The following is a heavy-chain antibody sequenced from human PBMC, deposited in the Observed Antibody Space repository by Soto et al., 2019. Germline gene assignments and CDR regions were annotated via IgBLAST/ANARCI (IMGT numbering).Heavy chain of an antibody. Sequence: GESLKISCKGSGYSFTSYWISWVRQMPGKGLEWMGRIDPSDYYTNYSPSFQGHVTISADKSISTAYLQWSSLKASDTAMYYCARHADYVILTGYSLVGAFDIWGQGTMVTVSS. CDR3: ARHADYVILTGYSLVGAFDI. J-gene: IGHJ3*02. CDR1: GYSFTSYW. V-gene: IGHV5-10-1*01. D-gene: IGHD3-9*01. CDR2: IDPSDYYT.